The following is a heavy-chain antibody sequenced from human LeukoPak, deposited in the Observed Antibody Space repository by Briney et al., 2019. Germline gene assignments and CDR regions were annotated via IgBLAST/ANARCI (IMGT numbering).Heavy chain of an antibody. Sequence: PGRALRLSCAASGFTFDDFAMHWVRQAPGKGLEWVAGIGWNGGSIDYANSVRGRFIISRDNAENSLYLQMNSLRAEDTALYYCSKGSGRFWTYFDHWGQGALVTVSS. CDR1: GFTFDDFA. J-gene: IGHJ4*02. CDR3: SKGSGRFWTYFDH. D-gene: IGHD1-26*01. CDR2: IGWNGGSI. V-gene: IGHV3-9*01.